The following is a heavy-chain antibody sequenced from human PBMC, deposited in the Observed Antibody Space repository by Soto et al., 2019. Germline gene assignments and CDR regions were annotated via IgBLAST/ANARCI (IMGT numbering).Heavy chain of an antibody. V-gene: IGHV4-30-4*01. J-gene: IGHJ5*02. CDR3: ARLRWETENNWFDP. Sequence: QVQLQESGPGLVRPSQTLSLTCTVSGDSINSVDHYWSWIRQPPGKGLEWMGYIYHSGSTHYNPSLNSRLTISIDTSTNRFSLNLTSVTAADTAVYLCARLRWETENNWFDPWGQGALVTVSS. D-gene: IGHD1-26*01. CDR1: GDSINSVDHY. CDR2: IYHSGST.